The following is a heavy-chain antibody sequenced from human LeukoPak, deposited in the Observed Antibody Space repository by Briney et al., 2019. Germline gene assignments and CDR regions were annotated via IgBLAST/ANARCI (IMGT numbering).Heavy chain of an antibody. V-gene: IGHV4-59*01. CDR1: GGSISSYY. D-gene: IGHD3-3*01. CDR2: IYYGGST. J-gene: IGHJ4*02. Sequence: SETLSLTCTVSGGSISSYYWSWIRQPPGKGLEWIGYIYYGGSTNYNPSLKSRVTISVDTSKNQFSLKLSSVTAADTAVYYCARTKTENTIFGVSLKYYFDYWGQGTLVTVSS. CDR3: ARTKTENTIFGVSLKYYFDY.